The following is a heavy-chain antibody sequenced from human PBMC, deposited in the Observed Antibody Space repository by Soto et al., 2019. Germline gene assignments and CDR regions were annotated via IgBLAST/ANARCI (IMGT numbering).Heavy chain of an antibody. CDR1: GYSISSGYY. CDR2: IYHSGST. Sequence: SETLSLTCAVSGYSISSGYYWGWIRQPPGKGLEWIGSIYHSGSTYYNPSLKSRVTISVDTSKNQFSLKLSSVTAADTAVYYCARERHSYDGGWFDPWGQGTLVTVSS. CDR3: ARERHSYDGGWFDP. V-gene: IGHV4-38-2*02. D-gene: IGHD3-22*01. J-gene: IGHJ5*02.